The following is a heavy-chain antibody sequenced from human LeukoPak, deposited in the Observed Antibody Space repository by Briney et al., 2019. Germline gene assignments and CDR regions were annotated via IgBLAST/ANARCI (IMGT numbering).Heavy chain of an antibody. CDR2: INAGNGNT. V-gene: IGHV1-3*01. Sequence: ASVKVACKTSGYTFTSYAMHWVRQAPGQRLEWMGWINAGNGNTKYSQKFQGRVTITRDTSASTAYMELSGLRSEDTAVYYCARGADYGDYYFDYWGQGTLVTVSS. CDR1: GYTFTSYA. CDR3: ARGADYGDYYFDY. D-gene: IGHD4-17*01. J-gene: IGHJ4*02.